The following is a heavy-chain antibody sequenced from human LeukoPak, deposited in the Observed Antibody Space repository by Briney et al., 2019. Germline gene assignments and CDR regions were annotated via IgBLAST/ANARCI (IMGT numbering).Heavy chain of an antibody. CDR3: AKSPNDYGDDLDY. J-gene: IGHJ4*02. CDR1: GFTFSSYW. Sequence: PGGSLRLSCAASGFTFSSYWMHWVRQAPGKGLVWVSRINSDGSSTSYADSVKGRFTISRDNAKNTLYLQMNSLRAEDTAVYYCAKSPNDYGDDLDYWGQGTLVTVSS. CDR2: INSDGSST. V-gene: IGHV3-74*01. D-gene: IGHD4-17*01.